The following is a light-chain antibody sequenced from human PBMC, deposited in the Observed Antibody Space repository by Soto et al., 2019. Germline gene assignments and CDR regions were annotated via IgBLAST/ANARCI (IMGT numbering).Light chain of an antibody. CDR2: DAS. Sequence: IVLTQSPATLSLSPGERATLSCRASQSVSSYLAWYQQKPGQAPRLLIYDASNRATGIPARFSGSGSGTDFTLTISSLEPEDFAVYYCKQRSNWLTWTFGQGTKVEIK. V-gene: IGKV3-11*01. CDR3: KQRSNWLTWT. CDR1: QSVSSY. J-gene: IGKJ1*01.